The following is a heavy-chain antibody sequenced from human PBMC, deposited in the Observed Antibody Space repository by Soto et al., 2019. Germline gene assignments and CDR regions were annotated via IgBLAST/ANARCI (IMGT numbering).Heavy chain of an antibody. J-gene: IGHJ3*02. CDR2: IKQDGSEK. D-gene: IGHD2-2*01. V-gene: IGHV3-7*03. CDR1: GFTFSSYW. CDR3: ARVDAPAADAFDI. Sequence: GGSLRLSCAASGFTFSSYWMSWVRQAPGKGLEWVANIKQDGSEKYYVDSVKGRFTISRDNAKNSLYLQMNSLRAEDTAVYYCARVDAPAADAFDIWGQGTMVTVSS.